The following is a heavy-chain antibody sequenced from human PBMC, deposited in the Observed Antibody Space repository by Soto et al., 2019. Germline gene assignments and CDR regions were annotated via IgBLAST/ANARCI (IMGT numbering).Heavy chain of an antibody. V-gene: IGHV2-5*02. CDR2: IYWDDDK. CDR3: AHSKYSRSSFDY. D-gene: IGHD6-6*01. Sequence: QITLKESGPTLVKPTQTLTLTCTFSGFSLSTSDVGVGWIRQPPGKALEWLALIYWDDDKRYSPSLKSRLTITKDTSKNQVVLTVTTMDTVDTATYSCAHSKYSRSSFDYWGQGTLVTVSS. CDR1: GFSLSTSDVG. J-gene: IGHJ4*02.